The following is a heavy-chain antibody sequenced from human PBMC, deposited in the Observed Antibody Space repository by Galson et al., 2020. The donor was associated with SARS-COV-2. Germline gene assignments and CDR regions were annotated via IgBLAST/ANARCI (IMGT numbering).Heavy chain of an antibody. CDR3: ARDVSGGASDI. J-gene: IGHJ3*02. V-gene: IGHV3-30*04. CDR1: GFTFTNYA. D-gene: IGHD1-26*01. Sequence: QLGESLKISCAASGFTFTNYAIHWVRQAPGKGLEWVAVISHDGRIEVYADSVKGRFTISRDNSENMLFLQMDSLRADDTAVYYCARDVSGGASDIWGQGTMVRVSA. CDR2: ISHDGRIE.